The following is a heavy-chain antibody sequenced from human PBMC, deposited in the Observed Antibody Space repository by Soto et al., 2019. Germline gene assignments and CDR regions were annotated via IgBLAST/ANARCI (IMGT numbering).Heavy chain of an antibody. D-gene: IGHD2-2*01. CDR2: IYYSGST. V-gene: IGHV4-31*03. J-gene: IGHJ4*02. CDR3: ARRTAKRAFDY. Sequence: QVQLQESGPGLVKPSQTLSLTCTVSGGSISSGGYYWSWIRQHPGKGLEWIGYIYYSGSTYYNPSLTRRVTISVDTSKNQFPLKLSSVTAADTAVYYCARRTAKRAFDYWGQGTLVTVSS. CDR1: GGSISSGGYY.